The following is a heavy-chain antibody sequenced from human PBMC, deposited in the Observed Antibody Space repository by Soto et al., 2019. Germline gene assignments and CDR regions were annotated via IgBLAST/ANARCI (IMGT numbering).Heavy chain of an antibody. CDR1: GGTFSSYA. CDR3: ATEGDGSGSYSSGMDV. CDR2: IIPIFGTA. D-gene: IGHD3-22*01. Sequence: QVQLVQSGAEVKKPGSSVKVSCKASGGTFSSYAITWVRQAPGQGLEWMGGIIPIFGTANYAQKFQGRVTINADESTSTAYMELSSLRSEDTAVYYCATEGDGSGSYSSGMDVWGQGTTVTVSS. V-gene: IGHV1-69*12. J-gene: IGHJ6*02.